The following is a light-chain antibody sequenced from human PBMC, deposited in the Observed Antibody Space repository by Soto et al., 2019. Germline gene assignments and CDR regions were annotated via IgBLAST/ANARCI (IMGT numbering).Light chain of an antibody. CDR2: RDY. CDR3: QVWDNRGYV. V-gene: IGLV3-9*01. CDR1: NIGGKN. J-gene: IGLJ1*01. Sequence: SYELTQPLSVSVALGQTATITRGGNNIGGKNVHWYQQKPGQAPVLVIYRDYNRPSGIPERFSGSNSGHTATLTISRVQPGDEADYYCQVWDNRGYVFGTGTKVTDL.